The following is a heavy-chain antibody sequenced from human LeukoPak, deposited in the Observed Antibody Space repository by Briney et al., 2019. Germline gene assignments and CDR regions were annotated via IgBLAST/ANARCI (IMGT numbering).Heavy chain of an antibody. D-gene: IGHD5-12*01. CDR1: GYTFTDYY. J-gene: IGHJ4*02. V-gene: IGHV1-2*02. Sequence: ASVKVSCKASGYTFTDYYIHWVRQAPGQGLEWMGWINPSSGGTNYAQKFQGRVTVTRVTSINTAYMELTRLAFDDTAVYYCASVYSGYDLAQLDYWGQGTLVTVSS. CDR2: INPSSGGT. CDR3: ASVYSGYDLAQLDY.